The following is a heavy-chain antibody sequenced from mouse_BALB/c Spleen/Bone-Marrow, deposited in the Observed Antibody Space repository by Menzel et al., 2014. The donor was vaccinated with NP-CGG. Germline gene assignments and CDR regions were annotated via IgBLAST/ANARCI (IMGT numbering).Heavy chain of an antibody. J-gene: IGHJ4*01. CDR2: IDPANGNT. D-gene: IGHD1-2*01. CDR3: ARYGGGYYAMDY. Sequence: EVKLQESGAELVKPGASVELSCTASGFNIKDTYMHWVKQRPEQGLEWIGRIDPANGNTNYDPRFQGKATITADTSSNTAYLQLSSLTSEDTAVYYCARYGGGYYAMDYWGQGTSVTVSS. V-gene: IGHV14-3*02. CDR1: GFNIKDTY.